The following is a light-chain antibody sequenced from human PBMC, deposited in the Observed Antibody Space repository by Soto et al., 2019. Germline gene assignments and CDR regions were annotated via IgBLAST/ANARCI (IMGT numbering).Light chain of an antibody. CDR3: KHSQPYGNAPPLT. V-gene: IGKV3-20*01. CDR2: DAS. Sequence: EIVFTQFPGTLPWYTGEGATLSCRASQSVSYYLAWYQQKPGQAPRLLIYDASSRATGVPDRFSGSGSGTDFTLTISRLEPQEFAVYYCKHSQPYGNAPPLTFGRGCKVDVK. CDR1: QSVSYY. J-gene: IGKJ4*01.